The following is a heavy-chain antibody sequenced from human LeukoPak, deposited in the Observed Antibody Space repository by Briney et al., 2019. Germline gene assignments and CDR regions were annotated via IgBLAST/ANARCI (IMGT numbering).Heavy chain of an antibody. J-gene: IGHJ4*02. Sequence: GGSLRLSCAASGFTFSSYAISWVLQAPGKGLKWFSAISGSGGSTYYADSVKGRFTISRDNSKNTLYLQMNSLRAEDTAVYYCAKDSGNYYDSSGTFDYWGQGTLVTVSS. CDR1: GFTFSSYA. D-gene: IGHD3-22*01. CDR3: AKDSGNYYDSSGTFDY. V-gene: IGHV3-23*01. CDR2: ISGSGGST.